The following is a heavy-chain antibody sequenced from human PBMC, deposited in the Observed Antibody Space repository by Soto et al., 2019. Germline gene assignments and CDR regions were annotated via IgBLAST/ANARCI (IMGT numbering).Heavy chain of an antibody. CDR3: ARSDYYGSGGDYNYYYGMDV. CDR1: GYTFFSYA. V-gene: IGHV1-3*04. Sequence: ASVKVSCKASGYTFFSYAMHWVRQAPGQRLEWMGWINTGNGNTEYSQKFQGRVTFSRDTSASTAYMELSSLTSEDTAVYYCARSDYYGSGGDYNYYYGMDVWGQGTTVTVS. CDR2: INTGNGNT. D-gene: IGHD3-10*01. J-gene: IGHJ6*02.